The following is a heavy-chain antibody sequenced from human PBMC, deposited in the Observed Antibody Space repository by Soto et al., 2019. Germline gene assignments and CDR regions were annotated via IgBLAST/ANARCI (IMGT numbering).Heavy chain of an antibody. V-gene: IGHV1-69*06. CDR2: IIPHSATT. Sequence: QVQLVQPGTEVKKPGSSVKVSCKASGGTLSNNAISWVRPAPGQGLEWMGGIIPHSATTNYAQKFQGRVTISADRSTSTAFMELTSLTSEDTAVYYGARGFDDRGIVVVLAANPWYEGMDVWGHGTTVTVSS. CDR1: GGTLSNNA. D-gene: IGHD2-2*01. J-gene: IGHJ6*02. CDR3: ARGFDDRGIVVVLAANPWYEGMDV.